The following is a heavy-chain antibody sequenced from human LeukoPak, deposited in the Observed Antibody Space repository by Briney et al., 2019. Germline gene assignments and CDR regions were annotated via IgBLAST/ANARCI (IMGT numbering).Heavy chain of an antibody. D-gene: IGHD3-22*01. CDR3: ARCGYYDSSGYYPLYFDY. CDR2: ISSSGSTI. CDR1: GFTFSSYE. Sequence: PGGPLRLSCAASGFTFSSYEMNWVRQAPGKGLEWVSYISSSGSTIYYADSVKGRFTISRDNAKNSLYLQMNSPRAEDTAVYYCARCGYYDSSGYYPLYFDYWGQGTLVTVSS. J-gene: IGHJ4*02. V-gene: IGHV3-48*03.